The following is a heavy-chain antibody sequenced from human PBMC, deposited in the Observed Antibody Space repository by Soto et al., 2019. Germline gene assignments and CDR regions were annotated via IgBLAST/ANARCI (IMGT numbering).Heavy chain of an antibody. J-gene: IGHJ4*02. D-gene: IGHD7-27*01. CDR3: ASPGRDWGALHY. CDR1: NDSISTYY. Sequence: QVQLQESGPGLVKPSETLSLTCTVSNDSISTYYWTWIRQPPGKGLEWIGFIYYSGSTNYNPSLQSRVTISVDTAKNQFSLKMNSVTAAVTAVYYCASPGRDWGALHYWGQGTLVTVSS. CDR2: IYYSGST. V-gene: IGHV4-59*08.